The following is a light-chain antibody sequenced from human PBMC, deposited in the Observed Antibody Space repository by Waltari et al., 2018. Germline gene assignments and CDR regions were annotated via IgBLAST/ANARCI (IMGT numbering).Light chain of an antibody. CDR1: ALPKQY. V-gene: IGLV3-25*02. CDR3: QSGDNSGTNRVL. J-gene: IGLJ2*01. Sequence: SYELTQPPSVSVSPGQTARITCSGDALPKQYVYWYQQKSGQAPILVMYKDRERPSGIPERFSGSSSGTTVTLTISGFQAEDEADYYCQSGDNSGTNRVLFGGGTKLTVL. CDR2: KDR.